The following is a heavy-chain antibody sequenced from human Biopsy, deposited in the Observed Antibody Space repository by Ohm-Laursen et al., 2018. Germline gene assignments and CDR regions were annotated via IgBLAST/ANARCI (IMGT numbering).Heavy chain of an antibody. CDR2: NIPILGTG. CDR1: GRTFSNYG. CDR3: ATKLTGYFHH. D-gene: IGHD3-9*01. V-gene: IGHV1-69*06. J-gene: IGHJ1*01. Sequence: SSVKVSCKAPGRTFSNYGVNWVRQAPGQGLEWLGGNIPILGTGNYAQKFRDRVTVAADTSTSTATMELRSLRSDDTAVYYCATKLTGYFHHWGQGTLVIVSS.